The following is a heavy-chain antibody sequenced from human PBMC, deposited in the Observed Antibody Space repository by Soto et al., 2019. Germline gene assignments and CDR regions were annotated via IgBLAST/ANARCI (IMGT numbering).Heavy chain of an antibody. CDR1: GYSISSSNL. J-gene: IGHJ3*02. Sequence: TSETLSLTCAVSGYSISSSNLWCCSRQPPGKGLEWIGYFYNSGSTYYNPSLKSRVTMSVDTSKNQFSLKLSSVTAVDTAVYYCARSNCNHGSGAFDIWGQGTMVTVSS. D-gene: IGHD1-1*01. CDR2: FYNSGST. CDR3: ARSNCNHGSGAFDI. V-gene: IGHV4-28*01.